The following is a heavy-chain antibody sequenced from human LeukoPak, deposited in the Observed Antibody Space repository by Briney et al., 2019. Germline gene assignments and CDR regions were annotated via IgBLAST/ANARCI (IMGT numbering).Heavy chain of an antibody. V-gene: IGHV4-59*01. J-gene: IGHJ6*03. Sequence: SETLSLTCTVSGGSISSYYWSWVRQPPGKGLEWIGYIYYSGSTNYNPSLKSRVTISVDTSKNQFSLKLSSVTAADTAVYYCARGADLEMATITDCYYMDVWGKGTTVTVSS. CDR2: IYYSGST. CDR3: ARGADLEMATITDCYYMDV. CDR1: GGSISSYY. D-gene: IGHD5-24*01.